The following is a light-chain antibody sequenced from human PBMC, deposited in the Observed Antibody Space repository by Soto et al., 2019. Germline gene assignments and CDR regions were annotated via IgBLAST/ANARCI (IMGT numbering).Light chain of an antibody. CDR2: AAS. CDR3: QQYNNWPPWT. CDR1: QSIGSY. J-gene: IGKJ1*01. Sequence: DIQLPQSPSSLSASVGDRVSVTCRASQSIGSYLNWYQQQPGKAPKLLIYAASYLKSGVPSRFSGSGSGTDFTLTISSLQSEDFAVYYCQQYNNWPPWTFGQGTKVDIK. V-gene: IGKV1-39*01.